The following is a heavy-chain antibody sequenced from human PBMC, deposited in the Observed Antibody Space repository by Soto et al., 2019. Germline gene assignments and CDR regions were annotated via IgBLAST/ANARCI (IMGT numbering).Heavy chain of an antibody. CDR2: IANDGRDK. J-gene: IGHJ4*02. V-gene: IGHV3-30*18. D-gene: IGHD6-6*01. CDR1: GFAFNNYG. Sequence: GGSLRLSCAASGFAFNNYGMHWIRQAPGKGLEWVAVIANDGRDKKFSDSVKGRFTISRDNSQNTLYLQMNSLRAEDTAVYYCAKDSSTKAARSYFHYWGQGTLVTVSS. CDR3: AKDSSTKAARSYFHY.